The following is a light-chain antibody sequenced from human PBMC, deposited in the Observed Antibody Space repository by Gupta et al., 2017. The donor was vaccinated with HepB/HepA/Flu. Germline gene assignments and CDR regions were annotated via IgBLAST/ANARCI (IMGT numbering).Light chain of an antibody. CDR1: SSNIGAGFD. J-gene: IGLJ3*02. Sequence: QSVLTQPPSVSGAPGQRVTISCTGSSSNIGAGFDVHWYQQLPGTAPKLLIYANTNRPSGVPDRFSGSKSGTSASLAITGLQADDEADYYCQSYDSSLSGPWVFGGGTKLTVL. CDR3: QSYDSSLSGPWV. CDR2: ANT. V-gene: IGLV1-40*01.